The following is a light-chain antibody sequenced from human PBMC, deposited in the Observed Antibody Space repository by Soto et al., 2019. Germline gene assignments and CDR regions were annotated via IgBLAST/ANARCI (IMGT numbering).Light chain of an antibody. CDR3: QQAHSFPVT. CDR2: TAS. J-gene: IGKJ5*01. CDR1: QRISTW. Sequence: DIQMTQSPSSVSASVGDRVTITCRASQRISTWVDWYQQKPGKAPKLLIYTASSSQSGVPPRFSGSGSETDFTLTITSLQPEDFATYYCQQAHSFPVTFGQGTRLDIK. V-gene: IGKV1-12*01.